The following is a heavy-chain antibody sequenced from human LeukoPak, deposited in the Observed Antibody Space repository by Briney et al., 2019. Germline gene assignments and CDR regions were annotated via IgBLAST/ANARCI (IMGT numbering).Heavy chain of an antibody. J-gene: IGHJ5*02. CDR3: ASQTEYSSSSLFDP. CDR1: GGSISSSSYY. CDR2: IYYSGST. V-gene: IGHV4-39*01. D-gene: IGHD6-6*01. Sequence: PSETLSLTCTVSGGSISSSSYYWGWIRQPPGKGLEWIGSIYYSGSTYYNPSLKSRVTISVDTSKNQFSLKLSSVTAADTAVYYCASQTEYSSSSLFDPWGQGTLVTVSS.